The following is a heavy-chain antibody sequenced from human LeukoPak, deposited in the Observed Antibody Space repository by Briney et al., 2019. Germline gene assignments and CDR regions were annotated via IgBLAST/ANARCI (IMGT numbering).Heavy chain of an antibody. CDR2: IKQDGSEK. V-gene: IGHV3-7*01. CDR3: ARRGGSSSRRSPIDY. CDR1: GFTFSDYW. D-gene: IGHD6-6*01. Sequence: PGGSLRLSCAVSGFTFSDYWMTWVRQAPGKGPEWVANIKQDGSEKYYVDSVRGRFTISRDNAKNSLFLQMNSLRVEDTAVYYCARRGGSSSRRSPIDYWGQGTLVTVSS. J-gene: IGHJ4*02.